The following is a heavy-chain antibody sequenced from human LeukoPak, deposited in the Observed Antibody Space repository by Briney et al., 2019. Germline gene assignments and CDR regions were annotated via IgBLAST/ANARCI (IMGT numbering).Heavy chain of an antibody. Sequence: GGSLRLSCAASGFTVSSIYMSWVRQAPGKGLEWVSVIYSGGSTYYADSVKGRFTISRDNSKNTLYLQMNSLRAEDTAVYYCARARVTPYFDYWGQGTLVTVSS. CDR2: IYSGGST. CDR1: GFTVSSIY. J-gene: IGHJ4*02. CDR3: ARARVTPYFDY. D-gene: IGHD5-18*01. V-gene: IGHV3-66*01.